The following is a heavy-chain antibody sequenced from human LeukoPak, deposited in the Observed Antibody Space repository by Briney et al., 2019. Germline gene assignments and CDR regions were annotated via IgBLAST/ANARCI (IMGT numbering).Heavy chain of an antibody. J-gene: IGHJ4*02. V-gene: IGHV3-43*02. CDR3: AKNVGSFYYFDY. D-gene: IGHD2/OR15-2a*01. CDR2: ISGDGGST. Sequence: GGSLRPSCGASGFTFDDYAMHWVRQAPGKGLEWVSLISGDGGSTYYADSVKGRFTISRDNSKNSLYLQMTSLRTEDTALYYCAKNVGSFYYFDYWGQGTLVTVS. CDR1: GFTFDDYA.